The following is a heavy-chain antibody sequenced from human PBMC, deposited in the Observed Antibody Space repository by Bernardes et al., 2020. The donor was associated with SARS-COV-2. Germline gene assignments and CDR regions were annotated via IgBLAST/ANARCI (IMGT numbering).Heavy chain of an antibody. D-gene: IGHD3-10*02. CDR2: ISGTGYTT. CDR3: AREEMATIFGAWVY. V-gene: IGHV3-23*01. Sequence: GGSLRLSCAVSAVTVKNYAMSWVRQAPGKGLEWVSGISGTGYTTYYADSVKGRFTISRDSSKTTLYLQMNSLRAEDTAVYYCAREEMATIFGAWVYWGQGTLVTVSS. J-gene: IGHJ4*02. CDR1: AVTVKNYA.